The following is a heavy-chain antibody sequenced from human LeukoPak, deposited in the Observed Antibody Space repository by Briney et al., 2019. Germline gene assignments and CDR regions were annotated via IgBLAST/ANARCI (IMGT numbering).Heavy chain of an antibody. CDR3: ARGDYYDSSGLDPDDY. CDR1: GYTFTSYG. V-gene: IGHV1-18*01. CDR2: ISAYNGNT. Sequence: ASVKVSCKASGYTFTSYGISWVRQAPGQGLEWMGWISAYNGNTNYAQKLQGRVTMTTGTSTSTAYMELRSLRSDDTAVYYCARGDYYDSSGLDPDDYWGQGTLVTVSS. J-gene: IGHJ4*02. D-gene: IGHD3-22*01.